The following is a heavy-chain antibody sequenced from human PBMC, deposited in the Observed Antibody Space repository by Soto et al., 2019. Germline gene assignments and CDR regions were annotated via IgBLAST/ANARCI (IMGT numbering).Heavy chain of an antibody. V-gene: IGHV2-5*02. CDR1: GFSLTTSGVG. J-gene: IGHJ4*02. CDR3: AHRVLRAVFGLVTTTAIYFDF. Sequence: QITLNESGPPVVKPTETLTLTCTFSGFSLTTSGVGVGWVRQSPGKAPEWLAFIYWDDDKRYSTSLKSRLTITKDTSKNRVVLTMANVDPADTATYYCAHRVLRAVFGLVTTTAIYFDFWGQGTPVVVSS. CDR2: IYWDDDK. D-gene: IGHD3-3*01.